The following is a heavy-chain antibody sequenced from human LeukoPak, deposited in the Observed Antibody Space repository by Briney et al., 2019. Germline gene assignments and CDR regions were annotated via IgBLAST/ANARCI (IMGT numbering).Heavy chain of an antibody. J-gene: IGHJ6*02. CDR1: GYTFINYG. D-gene: IGHD5-12*01. CDR3: ARAHKGRGYYYYYGMDV. CDR2: IRAYNGNT. V-gene: IGHV1-18*01. Sequence: GASVKVSCKASGYTFINYGISWVRQAPGQGLEWMGWIRAYNGNTNYAQKLQGRVTMTTDTSTSTAYMELRSLRSDDTAVYYCARAHKGRGYYYYYGMDVWGQGTTVTVSS.